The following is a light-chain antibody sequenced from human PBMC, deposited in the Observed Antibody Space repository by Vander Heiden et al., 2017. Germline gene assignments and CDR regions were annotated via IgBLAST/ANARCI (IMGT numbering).Light chain of an antibody. CDR1: RSDIGSKS. V-gene: IGLV1-44*01. J-gene: IGLJ3*02. CDR2: RDD. Sequence: QSVLTQPPSASVTPGPRVTISCSGHRSDIGSKSVDWYQQFPGTAPNPLIYRDDQRPSGVPGRFSGSKSGSAASLAISGLQSEDEAEYYCATWDDSLNDWVFGGGTKLTVL. CDR3: ATWDDSLNDWV.